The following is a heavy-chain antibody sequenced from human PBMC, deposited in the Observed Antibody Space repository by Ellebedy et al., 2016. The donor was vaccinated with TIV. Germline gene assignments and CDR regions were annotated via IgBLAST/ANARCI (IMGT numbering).Heavy chain of an antibody. CDR2: ISSYDGNT. J-gene: IGHJ6*02. D-gene: IGHD4-11*01. Sequence: AASVKVSCKASGYRFTNYGINWVRQAPGQGLEWMGWISSYDGNTKYAQKFQGRVSMTTDTSTSTAYMELRSLRSDDTAVYYCARDQARYSHSPPHYYNAMDVWGQGTTVTVSS. CDR1: GYRFTNYG. CDR3: ARDQARYSHSPPHYYNAMDV. V-gene: IGHV1-18*01.